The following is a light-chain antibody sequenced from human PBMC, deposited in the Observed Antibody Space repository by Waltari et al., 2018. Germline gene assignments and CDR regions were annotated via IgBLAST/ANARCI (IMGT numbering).Light chain of an antibody. CDR1: HSVSSN. Sequence: EIVMTQSPATLSVSPGERATLSCRASHSVSSNLAWYQQKPGQAPRLLIYGSSTRATGIPARFSGSGSGTEFTLTISSMQSEDFAVYYCQQYNNWPPYTFGQGTKLEIK. CDR2: GSS. CDR3: QQYNNWPPYT. J-gene: IGKJ2*01. V-gene: IGKV3-15*01.